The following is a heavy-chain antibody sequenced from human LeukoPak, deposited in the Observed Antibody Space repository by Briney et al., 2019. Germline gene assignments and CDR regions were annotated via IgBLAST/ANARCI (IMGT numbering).Heavy chain of an antibody. CDR3: ASPGYYGMDV. V-gene: IGHV4-34*01. J-gene: IGHJ6*02. CDR2: INHSGST. Sequence: PSETLSLTCAVYGGSFSGYYWSWIRQPPGKGLEWIGEINHSGSTNYNPSLKSRVTISVDTSKNQFSLKLSSVTAADTAVYYCASPGYYGMDVWGQGTTVTASS. CDR1: GGSFSGYY.